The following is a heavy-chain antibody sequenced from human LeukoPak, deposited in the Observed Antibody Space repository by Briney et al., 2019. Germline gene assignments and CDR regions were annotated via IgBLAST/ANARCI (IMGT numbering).Heavy chain of an antibody. CDR2: ISSDGSNK. V-gene: IGHV3-30-3*01. D-gene: IGHD6-6*01. J-gene: IGHJ4*02. CDR1: GFTFSIYA. Sequence: HPGGSLRLSCAASGFTFSIYAMHWVRQAPGKGLEWVAFISSDGSNKYYADSVKGRFTISRDNSKNTLYLQMNSLRDEDTAVYYCDPHDSSSLFWGQGTLVTVSS. CDR3: DPHDSSSLF.